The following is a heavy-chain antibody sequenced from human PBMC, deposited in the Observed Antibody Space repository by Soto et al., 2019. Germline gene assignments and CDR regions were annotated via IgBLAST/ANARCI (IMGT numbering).Heavy chain of an antibody. Sequence: EVQLLESGGGLVQPGGSLRLSCAASGFTFSSYAMSWVRQAPGKGLEWVSAISGSGGSTYYADSVKGRFTISRDNSKNTLYLQMNSLRAEDTAVYYCAKDPLNSGDPRYWYFDLWGRGTLVTVSS. V-gene: IGHV3-23*01. CDR1: GFTFSSYA. J-gene: IGHJ2*01. CDR3: AKDPLNSGDPRYWYFDL. CDR2: ISGSGGST. D-gene: IGHD4-17*01.